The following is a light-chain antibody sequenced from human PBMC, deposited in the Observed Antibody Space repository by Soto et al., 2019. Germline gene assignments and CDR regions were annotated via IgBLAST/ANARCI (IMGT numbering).Light chain of an antibody. CDR3: QQYNNWPRT. CDR1: QRTYSSS. CDR2: GAS. V-gene: IGKV3D-15*01. Sequence: VLTRSPRTLSLYPGERATLSCRASQRTYSSSLAWYQQKPGQAPRLLIYGASSRATGIPDRFSGSGSGTEFTLTISSLQSEDFAVYYCQQYNNWPRTFGQGTKVDNK. J-gene: IGKJ1*01.